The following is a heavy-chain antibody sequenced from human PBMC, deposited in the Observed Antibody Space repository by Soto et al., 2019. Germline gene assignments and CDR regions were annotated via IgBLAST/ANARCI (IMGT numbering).Heavy chain of an antibody. V-gene: IGHV3-23*01. CDR1: GFTFSNYG. Sequence: GGSLRLSCVASGFTFSNYGMAWVRQAPGKRLEWVSSIISNGVSTYYADSVKGRFTVSRDNSKNTLYLQMNSLRAEDTAVYYCAKDLWSMVTRHHPFYFDYWGQGTLVTVSS. CDR2: IISNGVST. CDR3: AKDLWSMVTRHHPFYFDY. J-gene: IGHJ4*02. D-gene: IGHD3-10*01.